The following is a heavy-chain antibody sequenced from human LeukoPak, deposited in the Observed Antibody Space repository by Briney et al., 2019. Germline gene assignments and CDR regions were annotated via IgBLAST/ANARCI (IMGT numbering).Heavy chain of an antibody. CDR3: ARTYSSGWYRTNWFDP. Sequence: SETLSLTCTVSGGSISSYDWSWIRQPPGKGLAWIGYIYYSGSTNDNPSLKSRVTISVDTSKNQFSLKLSSVTAADTAVYYCARTYSSGWYRTNWFDPWGQGTLVTVSS. D-gene: IGHD6-19*01. CDR2: IYYSGST. J-gene: IGHJ5*02. V-gene: IGHV4-59*08. CDR1: GGSISSYD.